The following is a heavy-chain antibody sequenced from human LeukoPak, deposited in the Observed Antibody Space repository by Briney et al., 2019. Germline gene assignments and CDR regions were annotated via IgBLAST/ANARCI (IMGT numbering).Heavy chain of an antibody. Sequence: GGSLRLSCAASGFSFSGYWMHWVRQAPGEGLVWVSSIKSDGTIRNYAAAVKGRFTISRDNAKNTLYLQMSSLRAEDTAVYFCTRDAVGAVSDYWGQGTLVIVSS. V-gene: IGHV3-74*01. D-gene: IGHD1-26*01. CDR1: GFSFSGYW. CDR2: IKSDGTIR. J-gene: IGHJ4*02. CDR3: TRDAVGAVSDY.